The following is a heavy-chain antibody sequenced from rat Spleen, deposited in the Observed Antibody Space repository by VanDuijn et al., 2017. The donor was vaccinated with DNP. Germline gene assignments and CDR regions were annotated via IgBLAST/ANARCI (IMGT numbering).Heavy chain of an antibody. CDR1: GYSITSNY. Sequence: EVQLQESGPGLVKPSQSLSLTCSVTGYSITSNYWGWIRTFPGNKMEWIGYISYSGSTTYNPSLKSRISITRNTSKNQFFLQLSSVTTEDTARYYCARWNIGTSTLDYWGQGVMVTVSS. J-gene: IGHJ2*01. D-gene: IGHD1-5*01. CDR2: ISYSGST. CDR3: ARWNIGTSTLDY. V-gene: IGHV3-1*01.